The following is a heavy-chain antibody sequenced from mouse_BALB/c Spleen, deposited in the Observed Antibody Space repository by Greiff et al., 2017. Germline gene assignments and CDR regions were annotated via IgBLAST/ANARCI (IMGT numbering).Heavy chain of an antibody. CDR1: GYAFTNYL. J-gene: IGHJ3*01. CDR2: INPGSGGT. V-gene: IGHV1-54*01. CDR3: ARWDYDGGFAY. D-gene: IGHD2-4*01. Sequence: QVQLQQSGAELVRPGTSVKVSCKASGYAFTNYLIEWVKQRPGQGLEWIGVINPGSGGTNYNEKFKGKATLTADKSSSTAYMQLSSLTSDDSAVYFCARWDYDGGFAYWGQGTLVTVSA.